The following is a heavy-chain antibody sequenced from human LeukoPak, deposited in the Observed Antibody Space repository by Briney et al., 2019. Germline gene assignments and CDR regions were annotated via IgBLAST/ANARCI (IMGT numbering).Heavy chain of an antibody. Sequence: GGALRLSCAASGFTFSDYYMSWIRQAPGEGLEWVSYISSSGSTIYYADSVKGRFTISRDNAKNSLYLQMNSLRAEDTAVYYCARVLRYCSGGNCYSGGLGYMDVWGKGTTVTISS. CDR2: ISSSGSTI. V-gene: IGHV3-11*01. D-gene: IGHD2-15*01. CDR3: ARVLRYCSGGNCYSGGLGYMDV. J-gene: IGHJ6*03. CDR1: GFTFSDYY.